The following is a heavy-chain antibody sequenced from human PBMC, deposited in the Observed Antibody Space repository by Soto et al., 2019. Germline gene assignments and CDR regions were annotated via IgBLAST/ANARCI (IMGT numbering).Heavy chain of an antibody. V-gene: IGHV4-59*01. J-gene: IGHJ6*03. CDR2: VYYSGNT. D-gene: IGHD6-13*01. CDR1: GGSTSPYY. CDR3: ARKGAAASYAHYYMDV. Sequence: SETLSLTCTVSGGSTSPYYWSWIRQPPGKGLEWIGYVYYSGNTNYNPSLESRVTISVDTSRNRFSLNLTSATAADTAVYYCARKGAAASYAHYYMDVWGRGTAVT.